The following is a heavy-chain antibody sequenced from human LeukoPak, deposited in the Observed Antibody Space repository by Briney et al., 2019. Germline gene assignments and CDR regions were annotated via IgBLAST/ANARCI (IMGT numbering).Heavy chain of an antibody. CDR2: INTSGST. CDR3: ARDRNSGYYGSGSYYFDY. J-gene: IGHJ4*02. CDR1: GGSISSYY. D-gene: IGHD3-10*01. V-gene: IGHV4-4*07. Sequence: SETLSLTCTVSGGSISSYYWSWIRQPAGKGLEWIGRINTSGSTNYNPSLKSRVTMSVDTSKNQFSLKLSSVTAADTAVYYCARDRNSGYYGSGSYYFDYWGQGTLVTVSS.